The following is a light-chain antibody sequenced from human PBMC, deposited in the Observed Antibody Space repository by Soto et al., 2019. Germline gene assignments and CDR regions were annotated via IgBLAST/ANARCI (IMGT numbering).Light chain of an antibody. CDR1: HYVSSDF. Sequence: EIVLTQSPGTLSLSQGERATLSCRASHYVSSDFLAWYQQKPGQAPRLLIYGASSRATGIPDRFSGSGSGTDFTLTISRLEPEDFALYYCQQYGSSHWTFGQGTKVDIK. V-gene: IGKV3-20*01. CDR2: GAS. CDR3: QQYGSSHWT. J-gene: IGKJ1*01.